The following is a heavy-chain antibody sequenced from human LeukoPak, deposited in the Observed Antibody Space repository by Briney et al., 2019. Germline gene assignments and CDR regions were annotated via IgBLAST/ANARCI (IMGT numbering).Heavy chain of an antibody. J-gene: IGHJ6*02. CDR3: ARGPDSLYYYDSSGYSLSYGMDV. Sequence: SETLSLTCTVSGGSISSYYWSWIRQPPGKGLEWIGYIYYSGSTNYNPSLKSRVTISVDTSKNQFSLKLSSVTAADTAVYYCARGPDSLYYYDSSGYSLSYGMDVWGQGTTVTVSS. CDR1: GGSISSYY. CDR2: IYYSGST. D-gene: IGHD3-22*01. V-gene: IGHV4-59*01.